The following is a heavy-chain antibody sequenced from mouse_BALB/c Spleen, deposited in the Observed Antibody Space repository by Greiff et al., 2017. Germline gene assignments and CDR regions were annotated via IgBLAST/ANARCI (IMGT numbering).Heavy chain of an antibody. CDR2: INPSSGYT. CDR3: ARSFYYDYDVFAY. J-gene: IGHJ3*01. Sequence: QVQLKESGAELARPGASVEMSWKASGYTFTSYTMHWVKQRPGQGLEWIGYINPSSGYTNYNQKFKDKATLTADKSSSTAYMQLSSLTSEDSAVYYCARSFYYDYDVFAYWGQGTLVTVSA. V-gene: IGHV1-4*01. CDR1: GYTFTSYT. D-gene: IGHD2-4*01.